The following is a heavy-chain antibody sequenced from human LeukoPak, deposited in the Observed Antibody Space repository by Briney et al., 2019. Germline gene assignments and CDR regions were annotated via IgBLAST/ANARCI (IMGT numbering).Heavy chain of an antibody. CDR1: GGSISSYY. D-gene: IGHD6-13*01. CDR2: IYYSGST. V-gene: IGHV4-59*12. Sequence: SETLSLTCTVSGGSISSYYWSWIRQPPGKGLEWIGYIYYSGSTNYNPSLKSRVTMSVDTSNNQFSLKLISVTAADTAVYYCARGGSGSTWSTFDYWGQGTLVTVSS. J-gene: IGHJ4*02. CDR3: ARGGSGSTWSTFDY.